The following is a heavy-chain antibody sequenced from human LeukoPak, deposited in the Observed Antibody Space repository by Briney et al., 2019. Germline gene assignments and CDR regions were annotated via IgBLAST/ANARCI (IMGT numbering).Heavy chain of an antibody. D-gene: IGHD2-2*01. CDR2: IITDTGNP. CDR3: ARTLFGDQYQLLHNWFDP. CDR1: GYTFTNYA. Sequence: ASVKVSCKASGYTFTNYAMNWVRQAPGQGLEWMGWIITDTGNPTYAQGFTRRLVFSLDTSASTAYLQISSLKAEDTAVYYCARTLFGDQYQLLHNWFDPWGQGTLVTVSS. J-gene: IGHJ5*02. V-gene: IGHV7-4-1*02.